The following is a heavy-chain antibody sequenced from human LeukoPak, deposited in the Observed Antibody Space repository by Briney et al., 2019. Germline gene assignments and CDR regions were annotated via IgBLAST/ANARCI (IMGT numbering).Heavy chain of an antibody. CDR1: GFNFANHA. CDR3: AKDRKVMVVAARGSLDV. V-gene: IGHV3-23*01. D-gene: IGHD2-15*01. Sequence: GGSLRLSCAASGFNFANHAMSWVRQTPGKGLEWVSAISGGGDITYYADSVRGRFTISRDNSKDTLFLQMHSLRPGDTAVYYCAKDRKVMVVAARGSLDVWGQGTTVTVSS. J-gene: IGHJ6*02. CDR2: ISGGGDIT.